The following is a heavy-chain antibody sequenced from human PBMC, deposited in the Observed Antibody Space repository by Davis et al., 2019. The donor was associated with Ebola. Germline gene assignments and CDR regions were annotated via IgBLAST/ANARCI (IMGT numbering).Heavy chain of an antibody. Sequence: PGGSLRLSCAASGFTFSDHYMSWIRQAPGKGREWVSYISISGSIIYYADFVEGRFTISRDNAKNSLYLQMNSLRAEDTAVYYCARVYSAYSYYYYVMDAWGQGTTVTVSS. J-gene: IGHJ6*02. V-gene: IGHV3-11*04. CDR3: ARVYSAYSYYYYVMDA. CDR2: ISISGSII. CDR1: GFTFSDHY. D-gene: IGHD4-11*01.